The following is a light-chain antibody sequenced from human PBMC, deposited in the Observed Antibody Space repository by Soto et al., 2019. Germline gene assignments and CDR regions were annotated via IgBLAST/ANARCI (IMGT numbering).Light chain of an antibody. CDR2: GDS. Sequence: QSVLTQPPSVSGAPGQRVTISCTGFDSNIGADYGVHWYQQFPGTAPKLLIYGDSYRPSGVSGRFSGSKSGTSASLAITGLQAEDEADYYCQSYDSGLSAYVFGTGTKLTVL. J-gene: IGLJ1*01. V-gene: IGLV1-40*01. CDR3: QSYDSGLSAYV. CDR1: DSNIGADYG.